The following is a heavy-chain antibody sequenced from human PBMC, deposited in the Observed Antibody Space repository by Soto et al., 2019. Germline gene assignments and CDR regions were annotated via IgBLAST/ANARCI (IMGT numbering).Heavy chain of an antibody. CDR3: ARDNWGSLEY. CDR1: GFTFSTFW. CDR2: MNTDGNVI. J-gene: IGHJ4*02. V-gene: IGHV3-74*01. Sequence: GGSLRLSCAASGFTFSTFWMSWVRQVPGKGLLWVSHMNTDGNVINYADSVKGRFTISRDNAKNTLYLQMNSLSAEDTAVYYCARDNWGSLEYWGPGTLVTVSS. D-gene: IGHD7-27*01.